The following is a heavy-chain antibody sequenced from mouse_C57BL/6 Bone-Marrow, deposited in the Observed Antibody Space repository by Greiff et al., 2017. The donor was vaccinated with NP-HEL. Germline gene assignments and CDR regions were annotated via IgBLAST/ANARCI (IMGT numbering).Heavy chain of an antibody. V-gene: IGHV1-64*01. CDR2: IHPNSGST. J-gene: IGHJ3*01. Sequence: QVQLKQPGAELVKPGASVKLSCKASGYTFTSYWMHWVKQRPGQGLEWIGMIHPNSGSTNYNEKVKSKATLTVDKSSSTAYMQLSSLTSEDSAVYYCARVYDDYYGSSYAAWFAYWGQGTLVTVSA. CDR3: ARVYDDYYGSSYAAWFAY. CDR1: GYTFTSYW. D-gene: IGHD1-1*01.